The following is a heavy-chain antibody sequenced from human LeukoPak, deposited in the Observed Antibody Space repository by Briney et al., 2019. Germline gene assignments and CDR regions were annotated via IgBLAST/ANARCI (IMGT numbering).Heavy chain of an antibody. V-gene: IGHV4-38-2*02. J-gene: IGHJ4*02. CDR3: ARRKLPAARYGYYFDY. D-gene: IGHD6-6*01. CDR1: GYSISSGYY. CDR2: IYHSGST. Sequence: SETLSLTCTVSGYSISSGYYWGWIRQPPGKGLEWIGSIYHSGSTYYNPSLKSRVTISVDTSKNQFSLKLSSVTAADTAVYYCARRKLPAARYGYYFDYWGQGTLVTVSS.